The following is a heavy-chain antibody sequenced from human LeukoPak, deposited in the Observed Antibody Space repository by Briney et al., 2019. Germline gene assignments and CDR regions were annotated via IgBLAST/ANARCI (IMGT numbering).Heavy chain of an antibody. CDR1: GITFSDYY. Sequence: GGSLRLSCAASGITFSDYYMSWIRQAPGKGLEWVSYISSSSSYTNYADSVKGRFTISRDNSKNTLYLQMNSLRAEDTAVYYCAKGSGGWYFDYWGQGTLVTVSS. J-gene: IGHJ4*02. CDR2: ISSSSSYT. D-gene: IGHD6-19*01. V-gene: IGHV3-11*06. CDR3: AKGSGGWYFDY.